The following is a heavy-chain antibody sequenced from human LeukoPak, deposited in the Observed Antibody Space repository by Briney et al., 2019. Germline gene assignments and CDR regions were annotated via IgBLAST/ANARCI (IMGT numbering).Heavy chain of an antibody. Sequence: SETLSLTCAVYGGSFSGYYWSWIRQPPGKGLEWIGEINHSGSTNYNPSLKSRVTISVDTSKNQFSLKLSSVTAADTAVYYCARYGDPGGYFDYWGQGTLVTVSS. J-gene: IGHJ4*02. D-gene: IGHD7-27*01. V-gene: IGHV4-34*01. CDR3: ARYGDPGGYFDY. CDR1: GGSFSGYY. CDR2: INHSGST.